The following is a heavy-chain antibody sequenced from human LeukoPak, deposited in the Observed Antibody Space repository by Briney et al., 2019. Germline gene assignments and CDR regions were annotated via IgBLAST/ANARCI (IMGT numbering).Heavy chain of an antibody. CDR1: GGSIGDNY. J-gene: IGHJ2*01. Sequence: SETLSLTCTVSGGSIGDNYWSWIRQPPGKGLEWIGYITYTGSTNYNPSLKSRVTISLDTSKRQFSLKLSSLTAADTAVYYCARYGFASFDSSGSYQVWYFDLWGRGTLVTV. CDR3: ARYGFASFDSSGSYQVWYFDL. V-gene: IGHV4-59*08. D-gene: IGHD3-22*01. CDR2: ITYTGST.